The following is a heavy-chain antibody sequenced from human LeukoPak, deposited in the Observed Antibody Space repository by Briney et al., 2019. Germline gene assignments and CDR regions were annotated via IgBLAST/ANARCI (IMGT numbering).Heavy chain of an antibody. J-gene: IGHJ5*02. D-gene: IGHD5-18*01. CDR3: ARGDTAMVT. CDR2: TSAYNGNT. V-gene: IGHV1-18*01. CDR1: GYTFTSSG. Sequence: ASVKVSCKASGYTFTSSGISWVRQAPGQGLEWMGRTSAYNGNTNYAQKLQGRVTMTTDTSTTTAYMELRSPRSDDTAVYYCARGDTAMVTWGQGTLVTVSS.